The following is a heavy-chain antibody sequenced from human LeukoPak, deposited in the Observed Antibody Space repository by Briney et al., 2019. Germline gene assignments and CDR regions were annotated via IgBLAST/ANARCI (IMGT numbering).Heavy chain of an antibody. CDR1: GYTFTSYA. D-gene: IGHD3-16*02. V-gene: IGHV1-3*01. CDR3: ARDMITFGGVIVMRAFDI. J-gene: IGHJ3*02. Sequence: GASVKVSCKASGYTFTSYAMHWVRQAPGQRLEWMGWINAGNGNTKYSQKFQGRVTITRDTSASTAYMELSSLRSEDTAVYYCARDMITFGGVIVMRAFDIWGQGTMVTVSS. CDR2: INAGNGNT.